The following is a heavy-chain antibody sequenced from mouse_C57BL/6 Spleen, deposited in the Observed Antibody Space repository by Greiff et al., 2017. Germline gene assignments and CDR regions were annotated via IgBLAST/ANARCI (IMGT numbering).Heavy chain of an antibody. Sequence: VQLQQSGPELVKPGASVQIPCKASGYTFTDYNMDWVKQSHGKSLEWIGDINPNNGGTIYNQKFKGKATLTVDKSSSTAYMELRSLTSEDTAVYYCARDYGSSYGYFDVWGTGTTVTVSS. CDR2: INPNNGGT. V-gene: IGHV1-18*01. CDR3: ARDYGSSYGYFDV. J-gene: IGHJ1*03. D-gene: IGHD1-1*01. CDR1: GYTFTDYN.